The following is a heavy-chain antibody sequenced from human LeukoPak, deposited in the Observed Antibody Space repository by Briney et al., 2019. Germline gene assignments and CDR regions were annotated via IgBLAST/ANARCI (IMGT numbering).Heavy chain of an antibody. Sequence: SVKLPCKASGDPFSATAISWVRQAPRQGLEWMGGIIPSWGTTNYAKQFQSRVIITADASTTAAYMELSSLTFEDTTVYYCARGVRRETSEFDSWGQGTLVIVSS. D-gene: IGHD3-10*02. CDR3: ARGVRRETSEFDS. V-gene: IGHV1-69*13. CDR2: IIPSWGTT. J-gene: IGHJ4*02. CDR1: GDPFSATA.